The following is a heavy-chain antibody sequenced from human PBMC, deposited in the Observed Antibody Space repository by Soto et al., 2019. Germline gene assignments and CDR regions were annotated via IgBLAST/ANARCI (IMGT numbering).Heavy chain of an antibody. CDR2: IYYSGST. V-gene: IGHV4-39*01. D-gene: IGHD3-3*01. J-gene: IGHJ5*02. CDR3: ARLSDFWSTNWFDP. Sequence: SETLSLTCTVSGGSISSSSYYWGWIRQPPGKGLEWIGSIYYSGSTYYNPSLKSRVTISVDTSKNQFSLKLSSVTAADTAVYYCARLSDFWSTNWFDPWGRGTLVTVSS. CDR1: GGSISSSSYY.